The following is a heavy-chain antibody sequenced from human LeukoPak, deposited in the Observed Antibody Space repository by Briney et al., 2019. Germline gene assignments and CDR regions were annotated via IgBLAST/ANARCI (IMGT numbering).Heavy chain of an antibody. V-gene: IGHV3-23*01. CDR1: GFTFSCYA. Sequence: GGSLRLSCAASGFTFSCYAMSWVRQAPGKGLEWVSGISISGGSTSYADSVKGRFTISRDNPMNTLYMEMNSLSAEDTALYYCAIMHPHYYGRGYWVQWGQGTLVTVSS. D-gene: IGHD3-22*01. CDR2: ISISGGST. J-gene: IGHJ4*02. CDR3: AIMHPHYYGRGYWVQ.